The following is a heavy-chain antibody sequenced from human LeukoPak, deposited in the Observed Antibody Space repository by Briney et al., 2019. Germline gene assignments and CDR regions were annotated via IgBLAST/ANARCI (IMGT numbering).Heavy chain of an antibody. CDR3: AAAAMGRYYYMDV. D-gene: IGHD2-2*01. CDR1: GFTFSSYA. CDR2: ISGSGGST. V-gene: IGHV3-23*01. Sequence: GGSLRLSCAASGFTFSSYAMSWVRQAPGKGLEWVSAISGSGGSTYYADSVKGRFTISRDNSKNTLYLQMNSLRAEDTAVYYRAAAAMGRYYYMDVWGKGTTVTVSS. J-gene: IGHJ6*03.